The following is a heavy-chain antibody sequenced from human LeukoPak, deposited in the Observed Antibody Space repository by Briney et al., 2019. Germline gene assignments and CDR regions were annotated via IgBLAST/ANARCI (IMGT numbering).Heavy chain of an antibody. Sequence: GGSLRLSCAASGFTFSSYGMHWVRQAPGKGLEWVAFIRYDGSNKYYADSVTGRLTISRDNSKNTLYLQMNSLRAEDTAVYYCARGPSGYHNTGGQGTLVTVSS. V-gene: IGHV3-30*02. CDR3: ARGPSGYHNT. D-gene: IGHD5-12*01. J-gene: IGHJ4*02. CDR1: GFTFSSYG. CDR2: IRYDGSNK.